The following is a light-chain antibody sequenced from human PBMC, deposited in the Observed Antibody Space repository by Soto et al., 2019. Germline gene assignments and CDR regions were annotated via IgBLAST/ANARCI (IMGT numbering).Light chain of an antibody. Sequence: QSVLTQPPSASETPGQRVTISCSGSSSNIGSHYVYWYQQLPGTAPKLLIYKNNLRPSGVPDRFSGSKSGTSASLAISGLRSEDEADYTCASWDDSLSGVIFGGGTKVTVL. J-gene: IGLJ2*01. CDR3: ASWDDSLSGVI. V-gene: IGLV1-47*01. CDR1: SSNIGSHY. CDR2: KNN.